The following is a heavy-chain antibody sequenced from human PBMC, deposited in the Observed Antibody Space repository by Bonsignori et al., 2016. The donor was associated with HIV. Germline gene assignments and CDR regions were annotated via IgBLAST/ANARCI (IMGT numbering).Heavy chain of an antibody. Sequence: RQAPGKGLEWVGFIRSKAYGGTTEYAASVKGRFTISRDDSKSIAYVQMNSLKTEDTAVYYCTRGNSIGYYYNMDVWGKGTTVTVSS. CDR2: IRSKAYGGTT. CDR3: TRGNSIGYYYNMDV. V-gene: IGHV3-49*02. J-gene: IGHJ6*03. D-gene: IGHD2/OR15-2a*01.